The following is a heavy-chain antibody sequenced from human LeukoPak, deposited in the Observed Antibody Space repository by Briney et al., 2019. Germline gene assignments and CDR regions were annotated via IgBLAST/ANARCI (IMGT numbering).Heavy chain of an antibody. CDR1: GYTFTDYY. J-gene: IGHJ5*02. Sequence: AASVKVSCKASGYTFTDYYMHWVRQAPGQGLEWMGWINPKSGDSNYALKLQGRVAMTRDTSISTAYMQLSSLRSDDTAIYYCARDGFYCSSTSCSLNWFDPWGQGTLVTVSS. CDR2: INPKSGDS. CDR3: ARDGFYCSSTSCSLNWFDP. V-gene: IGHV1-2*02. D-gene: IGHD2-2*01.